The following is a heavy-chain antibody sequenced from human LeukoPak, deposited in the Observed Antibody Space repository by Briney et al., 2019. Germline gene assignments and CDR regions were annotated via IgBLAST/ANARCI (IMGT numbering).Heavy chain of an antibody. J-gene: IGHJ6*03. CDR1: GGYIGSYY. CDR3: AREGDYGDYSKSFYYMDV. D-gene: IGHD4-17*01. Sequence: RSETLSLTCTVSGGYIGSYYWRWIRQPAGKGLEWIGRSYTSENTDYNPSLKSRVTMSVDMSTSQFSLRLTSVPAADTAVYYCAREGDYGDYSKSFYYMDVWGKGTTVTVSS. CDR2: SYTSENT. V-gene: IGHV4-4*07.